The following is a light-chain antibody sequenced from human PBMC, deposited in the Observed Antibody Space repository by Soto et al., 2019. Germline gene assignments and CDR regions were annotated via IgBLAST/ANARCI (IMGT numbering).Light chain of an antibody. CDR3: QQYNNWPT. V-gene: IGKV3-15*01. CDR1: QSVSSN. CDR2: GAS. Sequence: ETVMTQSPATLSVSQGERATLSCRASQSVSSNLAWYQHKPGQAPRLLIYGASTRATGIPARFSGSGSGTEFTLTISSLRSEDFAVYYCQQYNNWPTFGQGTRLEIK. J-gene: IGKJ5*01.